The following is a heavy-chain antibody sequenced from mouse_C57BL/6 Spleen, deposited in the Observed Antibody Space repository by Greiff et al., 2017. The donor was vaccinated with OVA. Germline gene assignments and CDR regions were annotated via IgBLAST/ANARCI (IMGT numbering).Heavy chain of an antibody. J-gene: IGHJ2*01. Sequence: EVQLVEYGGDLVKPGGSLKLSCAASGFTFSSYGMSWVRQTPDKRLEWVATISSGGSYTYYPDSVKGRFTISRDNAKNTLYLQMSSLKSEDTAMYYCARQGTGTGFDYWGQGTTLTVSS. V-gene: IGHV5-6*01. CDR1: GFTFSSYG. D-gene: IGHD4-1*01. CDR2: ISSGGSYT. CDR3: ARQGTGTGFDY.